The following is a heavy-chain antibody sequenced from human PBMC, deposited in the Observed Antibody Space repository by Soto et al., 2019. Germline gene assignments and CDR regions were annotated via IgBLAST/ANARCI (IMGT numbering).Heavy chain of an antibody. V-gene: IGHV3-30-3*01. D-gene: IGHD2-2*01. CDR1: GFTFSSYA. J-gene: IGHJ4*02. CDR2: ISYDGSNK. Sequence: GGSLRLSCAASGFTFSSYAMHWVRQAPGKGLEWVAVISYDGSNKYYADSVKGRFTISRDNSKNTLYLQMNSLRAEDTAVYYCASPPIVVVPAADFDYWGQGTLVTASS. CDR3: ASPPIVVVPAADFDY.